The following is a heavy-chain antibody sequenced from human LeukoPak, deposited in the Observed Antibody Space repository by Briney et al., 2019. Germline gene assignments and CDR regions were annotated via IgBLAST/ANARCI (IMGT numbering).Heavy chain of an antibody. V-gene: IGHV3-30*04. CDR1: GFTFSSYA. CDR2: ISYDGSNK. J-gene: IGHJ6*03. Sequence: GGSLRLSCAASGFTFSSYAMHWVRQAPGKGLEWVAVISYDGSNKYYADSVKGRFTISRDNAKNSLYLQMNSLRAEDTAVYYCARERYYGSGSYYNFYYYYYMDVWGKGTTVTVSS. CDR3: ARERYYGSGSYYNFYYYYYMDV. D-gene: IGHD3-10*01.